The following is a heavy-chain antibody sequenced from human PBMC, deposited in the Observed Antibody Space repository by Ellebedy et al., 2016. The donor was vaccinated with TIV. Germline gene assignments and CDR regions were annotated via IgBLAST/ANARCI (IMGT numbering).Heavy chain of an antibody. CDR3: ARETRVPEVGFTEDAFDT. Sequence: MPSETLSLTCTVSGGSISSYYWTWIRQPAGKGLEWIGRVYSSGNTNYKPSLESRVTMSVDTYKNQFSLRLTSVNAADTAVYFCARETRVPEVGFTEDAFDTWGQGTMVTVSP. CDR1: GGSISSYY. V-gene: IGHV4-4*07. CDR2: VYSSGNT. D-gene: IGHD1-14*01. J-gene: IGHJ3*02.